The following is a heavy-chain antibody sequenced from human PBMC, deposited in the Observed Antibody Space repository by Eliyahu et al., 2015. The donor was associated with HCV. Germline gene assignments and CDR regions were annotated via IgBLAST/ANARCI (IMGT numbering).Heavy chain of an antibody. D-gene: IGHD2-2*01. CDR2: IWYDGSNK. Sequence: QVQLVESGGGVVQPGRSLRLSCAASGFTFSSYGMHWVRQAPGKGLEGVAVIWYDGSNKYYADSVKGRFTISRDNSKNTLYLQMNSLRAEDTAVYYCARAASSWFDPWGQGTLVTVSS. CDR3: ARAASSWFDP. CDR1: GFTFSSYG. V-gene: IGHV3-33*01. J-gene: IGHJ5*02.